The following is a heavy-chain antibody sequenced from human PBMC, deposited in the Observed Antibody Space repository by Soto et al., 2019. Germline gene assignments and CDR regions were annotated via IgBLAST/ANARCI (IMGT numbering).Heavy chain of an antibody. J-gene: IGHJ1*01. V-gene: IGHV3-23*01. D-gene: IGHD2-15*01. CDR3: AKAPFCSGGSCYSQFQH. Sequence: GGSLRLSCAASGFTFSSHAMSWVRQAPGKGLEWVSAISGSGGSTYYADSVKGRFTISRDNSKNTLYLQMNSLRAEDTAVYYCAKAPFCSGGSCYSQFQHWGQGTLVTVSS. CDR1: GFTFSSHA. CDR2: ISGSGGST.